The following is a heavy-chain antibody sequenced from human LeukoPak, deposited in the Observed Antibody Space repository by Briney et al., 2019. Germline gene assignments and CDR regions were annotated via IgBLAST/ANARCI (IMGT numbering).Heavy chain of an antibody. D-gene: IGHD2-15*01. V-gene: IGHV3-48*01. CDR2: ISSSSSTI. Sequence: GSLRLSCAASGFTFSSYSMNWVRQAPGKGLEWVSYISSSSSTIYYADSVKGRFTISRDNAKNSLYLQMNSLRAEDTAVYYCQGEVVLGYWGQGTLVTVSS. J-gene: IGHJ4*02. CDR1: GFTFSSYS. CDR3: QGEVVLGY.